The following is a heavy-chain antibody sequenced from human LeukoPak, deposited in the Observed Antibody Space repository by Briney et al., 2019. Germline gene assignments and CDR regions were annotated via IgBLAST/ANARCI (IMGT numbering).Heavy chain of an antibody. CDR1: GYTFTSYG. CDR2: ISACNGNT. V-gene: IGHV1-18*01. J-gene: IGHJ6*02. Sequence: GASVKVSCKASGYTFTSYGISWVRQAPGQGLEWMGWISACNGNTNYAQKLQGRVTMTTDTSTSTAYMELRSLRSDDTAVYYCARLVGRSYYYGMDVWGQGTTVTVSS. D-gene: IGHD2-2*01. CDR3: ARLVGRSYYYGMDV.